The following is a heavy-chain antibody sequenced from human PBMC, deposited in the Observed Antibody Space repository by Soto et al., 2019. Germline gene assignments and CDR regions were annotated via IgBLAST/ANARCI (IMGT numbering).Heavy chain of an antibody. CDR2: IHYTGST. D-gene: IGHD6-19*01. V-gene: IGHV4-39*01. J-gene: IGHJ6*02. CDR1: GGSITTSNYC. Sequence: SETLSLTCSVSGGSITTSNYCWGWIRQPPGKRLEWIASIHYTGSTYYNPSLKSRVTISVDTSKNQFFLKLSSVTAADTAVYYCARLDGNSADYYYGMDVWGQGTTVTVSS. CDR3: ARLDGNSADYYYGMDV.